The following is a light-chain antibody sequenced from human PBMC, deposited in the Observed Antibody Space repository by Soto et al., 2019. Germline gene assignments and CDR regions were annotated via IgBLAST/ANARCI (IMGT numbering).Light chain of an antibody. CDR3: HQFAYSPRT. V-gene: IGKV3-20*01. CDR1: QTVSSDY. J-gene: IGKJ1*01. CDR2: ATS. Sequence: EITEALGTLPLSPGETVALSCRASQTVSSDYLAWFQQRPGQAPRLLIFATSRRATDIPDRFSGSGSGTDFTLAIRRLEPEDFTVYYCHQFAYSPRTFGQGTKVAIK.